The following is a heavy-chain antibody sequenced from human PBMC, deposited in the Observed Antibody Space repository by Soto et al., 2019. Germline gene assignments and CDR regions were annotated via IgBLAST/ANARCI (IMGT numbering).Heavy chain of an antibody. D-gene: IGHD3-9*01. Sequence: QVQLVQSGSELKKPGASVKVSCKASGYTFTSYAMNWVRQAPGQGLEWMGWINTNTGNPTYAQGFTGRFVFSFNTXVXXAYLQICSLKAEDTAVYYCARGYYDILTGPIGFDPWGQGTLVTVSS. V-gene: IGHV7-4-1*01. J-gene: IGHJ5*02. CDR3: ARGYYDILTGPIGFDP. CDR1: GYTFTSYA. CDR2: INTNTGNP.